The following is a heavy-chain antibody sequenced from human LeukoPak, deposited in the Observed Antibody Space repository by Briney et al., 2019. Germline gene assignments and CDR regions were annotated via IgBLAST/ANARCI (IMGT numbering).Heavy chain of an antibody. Sequence: PSQTLSLTCTVSGGSISSGDYYWSWIRQPAGKGLEWIGRIYTSGSTNYNPSLKSRVTISVDTSKNQFSLKLSSVTAADTAVYYCARNDYDFLGYFDYWGQGTLVTVSS. D-gene: IGHD3-3*01. J-gene: IGHJ4*02. CDR1: GGSISSGDYY. CDR3: ARNDYDFLGYFDY. V-gene: IGHV4-61*02. CDR2: IYTSGST.